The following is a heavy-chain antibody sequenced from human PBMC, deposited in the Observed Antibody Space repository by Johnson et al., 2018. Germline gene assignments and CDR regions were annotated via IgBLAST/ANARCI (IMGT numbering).Heavy chain of an antibody. CDR1: GFTFSNYG. Sequence: VQLVESGGGVVQPGRSLRLSCAASGFTFSNYGMHWVRQAPGKGLEWVAVISYDGSNKYYADSVKGRFTISRDNSKNPLYLQMNSLRAEDTAVYYCAKVRTDFDYWGQGTLVTVSS. CDR3: AKVRTDFDY. J-gene: IGHJ4*02. D-gene: IGHD1-14*01. V-gene: IGHV3-30*18. CDR2: ISYDGSNK.